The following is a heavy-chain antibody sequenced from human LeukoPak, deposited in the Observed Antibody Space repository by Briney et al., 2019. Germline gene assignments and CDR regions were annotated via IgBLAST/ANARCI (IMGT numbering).Heavy chain of an antibody. CDR2: IYYSGST. CDR1: GGSISSYY. V-gene: IGHV4-59*01. J-gene: IGHJ4*02. D-gene: IGHD2-2*02. CDR3: ARTLGRYKIIDY. Sequence: PSETLSLTCTVSGGSISSYYWSWIRQPPGKGLEWIGYIYYSGSTNYNPSLKSRVTISVDTSKNQFSLKLSSVTAADTAVYYCARTLGRYKIIDYWGQGTLVTVSS.